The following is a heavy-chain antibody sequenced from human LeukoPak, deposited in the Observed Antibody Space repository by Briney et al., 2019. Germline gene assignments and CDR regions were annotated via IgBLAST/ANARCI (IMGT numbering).Heavy chain of an antibody. V-gene: IGHV1-46*01. CDR2: IYPSGGVT. D-gene: IGHD2-8*02. Sequence: GASVKVSCKPSGYTFTVDNTHWVRATPEPGVGWVGMIYPSGGVTSTAQTFWGRVTMTRDTSTSTVYMGLSSLRAEDTAVYYCARLLVLYGMDVWGQGTTVTVSS. CDR3: ARLLVLYGMDV. J-gene: IGHJ6*02. CDR1: GYTFTVDN.